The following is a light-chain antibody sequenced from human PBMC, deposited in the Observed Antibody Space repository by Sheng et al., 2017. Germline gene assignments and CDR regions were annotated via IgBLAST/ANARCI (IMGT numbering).Light chain of an antibody. Sequence: EIVLTQSPGTLSLSPGERATLSCRASQSVSSSYLAWYQQRPGQAPRLLIYGASNRATGIPDRFSGSGSGTDFTLTISGLEPEDFAMYYCQQYGDSPYTFGQGTKLEIK. CDR1: QSVSSSY. CDR2: GAS. V-gene: IGKV3-20*01. J-gene: IGKJ2*01. CDR3: QQYGDSPYT.